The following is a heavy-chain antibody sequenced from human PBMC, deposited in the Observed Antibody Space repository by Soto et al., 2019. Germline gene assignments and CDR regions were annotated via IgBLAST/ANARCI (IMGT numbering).Heavy chain of an antibody. D-gene: IGHD6-19*01. CDR2: ISGDSSTI. CDR3: ARFFGSGFDY. V-gene: IGHV3-48*02. Sequence: PGGSLRLSCAASGFTFSDYSMNWVRQAPGKGLEWVSYISGDSSTIYYADSVKGRFTISRDNAKTSLYLQMDSLRNEDTAVYYCARFFGSGFDYWGQGTLVTVSS. J-gene: IGHJ4*02. CDR1: GFTFSDYS.